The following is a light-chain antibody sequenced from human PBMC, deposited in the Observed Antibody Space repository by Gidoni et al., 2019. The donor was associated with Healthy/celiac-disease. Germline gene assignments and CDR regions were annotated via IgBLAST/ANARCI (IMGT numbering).Light chain of an antibody. J-gene: IGKJ2*01. CDR3: QQYNSYYT. CDR2: KAS. Sequence: DIQMTQSPSTLSASVGDRVTIPCRASQSICSWLAWYQQKPGKAPKLLSYKASSLESGVPSRFSGSGSVSDFTLTISSLQPDDFATYYCQQYNSYYTFGQGTKLEIK. V-gene: IGKV1-5*03. CDR1: QSICSW.